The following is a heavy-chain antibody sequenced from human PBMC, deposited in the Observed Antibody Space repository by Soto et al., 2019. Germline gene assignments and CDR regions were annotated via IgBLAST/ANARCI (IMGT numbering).Heavy chain of an antibody. CDR2: IYWDDDE. J-gene: IGHJ4*01. CDR1: GFSLTTRGVG. Sequence: QITLKESGPTLVKPTQTLTLTCTFSGFSLTTRGVGVGWIRQPPGKAMEGLALIYWDDDEGYSPSLKSRPTTTKDSSKNQVALTMTKMDPVDTATYSGAHRPFRYSDHFDWWGHGPRVNVS. D-gene: IGHD5-12*01. V-gene: IGHV2-5*02. CDR3: AHRPFRYSDHFDW.